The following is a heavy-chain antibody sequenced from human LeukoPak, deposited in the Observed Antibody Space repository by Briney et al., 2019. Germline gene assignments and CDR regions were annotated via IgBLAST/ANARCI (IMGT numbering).Heavy chain of an antibody. Sequence: GGSLRLSCAASGFNFSNYDMHWVRQAPGKGLEWVAFIRYDGSNKHYADSVKGRFTISRDNSKNTLYLQMNSLRAEDTAVYYCAKDRSIYYYDSSGFQGYLDFWGQGTLVTVSS. CDR2: IRYDGSNK. CDR1: GFNFSNYD. D-gene: IGHD3-22*01. J-gene: IGHJ4*02. CDR3: AKDRSIYYYDSSGFQGYLDF. V-gene: IGHV3-30*02.